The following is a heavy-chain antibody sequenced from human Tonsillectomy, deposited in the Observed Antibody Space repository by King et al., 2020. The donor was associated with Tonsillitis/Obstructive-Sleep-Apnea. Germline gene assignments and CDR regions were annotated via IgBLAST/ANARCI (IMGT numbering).Heavy chain of an antibody. D-gene: IGHD3-10*01. CDR3: ARGYYYGSGSYLYYFDY. J-gene: IGHJ4*02. CDR2: IIPIFGTA. V-gene: IGHV1-69*01. CDR1: GGTFSSYA. Sequence: QLVQSGAEVKKPGSSVKVSCKASGGTFSSYAISWVRQAPGQGLEWMGGIIPIFGTANYAQKFQGRVTITADESTSTAYRELSSLRSEDTAVYYCARGYYYGSGSYLYYFDYWGQGTLVTVSS.